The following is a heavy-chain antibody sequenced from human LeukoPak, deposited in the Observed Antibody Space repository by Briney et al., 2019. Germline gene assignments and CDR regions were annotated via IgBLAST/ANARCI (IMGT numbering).Heavy chain of an antibody. CDR3: ARVCGRVCSSSAWYFDP. V-gene: IGHV4-31*03. D-gene: IGHD6-6*01. J-gene: IGHJ2*01. CDR2: IYYSGST. Sequence: PSETLSLTCTVSGGSISSGGYYWSWIRQHPGKGLEWIGYIYYSGSTYYNPSLKSRVTISVDTSKNQFSLKLSSVTAADPAVYYCARVCGRVCSSSAWYFDPGGRGTLVTVS. CDR1: GGSISSGGYY.